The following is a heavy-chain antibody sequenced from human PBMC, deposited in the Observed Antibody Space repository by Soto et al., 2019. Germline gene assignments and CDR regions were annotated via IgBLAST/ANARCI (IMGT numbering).Heavy chain of an antibody. CDR3: AREVYYDFWSGFNTHPYYFDD. Sequence: QVQLVESGGGVVQPGRSLRLSCAASGFTFSRHTMHWVRQAPGKGLEWVAAISDDGGNTYYADSVKGRFTISRDNSKNTLYRQMNSLSSEDTAVQHCAREVYYDFWSGFNTHPYYFDDWGQGTLVTVSS. D-gene: IGHD3-3*01. CDR2: ISDDGGNT. J-gene: IGHJ4*02. V-gene: IGHV3-30-3*01. CDR1: GFTFSRHT.